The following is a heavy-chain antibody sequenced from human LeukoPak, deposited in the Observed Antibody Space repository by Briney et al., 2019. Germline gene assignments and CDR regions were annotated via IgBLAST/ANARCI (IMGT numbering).Heavy chain of an antibody. Sequence: GGSLRLSCAASGFTFDDYSMNWVRQPPGKGLEWVSGINWHGDSTGYADSVKGRFTISRDNSKNTLYLQMNSLRADDTAVYYCAKDMSAAGYYFYYMDVWGKGTAVTVSS. D-gene: IGHD3-10*02. CDR2: INWHGDST. CDR1: GFTFDDYS. V-gene: IGHV3-20*04. J-gene: IGHJ6*03. CDR3: AKDMSAAGYYFYYMDV.